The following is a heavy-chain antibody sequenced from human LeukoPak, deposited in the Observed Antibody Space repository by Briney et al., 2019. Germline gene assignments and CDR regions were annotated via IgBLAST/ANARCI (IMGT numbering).Heavy chain of an antibody. Sequence: GGSLRLSCAASGFTFSSYSMNWIRQAPGKGLEWVSSISSSSSYIYYADSVKGRFTISRDNAKNSLYLQMNSLRAEDTAVYYCARDPNSSGWRGYFDYWGQGTLVTVSS. V-gene: IGHV3-21*01. CDR2: ISSSSSYI. CDR3: ARDPNSSGWRGYFDY. D-gene: IGHD6-19*01. J-gene: IGHJ4*02. CDR1: GFTFSSYS.